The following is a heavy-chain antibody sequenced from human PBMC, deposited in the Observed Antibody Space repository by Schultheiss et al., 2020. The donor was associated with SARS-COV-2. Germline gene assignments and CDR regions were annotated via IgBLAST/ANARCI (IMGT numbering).Heavy chain of an antibody. CDR3: ASDQGLLWFGEDAFDI. V-gene: IGHV4-39*07. CDR1: GGSISSSSYY. D-gene: IGHD3-10*01. J-gene: IGHJ3*02. CDR2: IYYSGST. Sequence: SETLSLTCTVSGGSISSSSYYWGWIRQPPGKGLEWIGSIYYSGSTYYNPSLKSRVTISVDTSKNQFSLKLSSVTAADTAVYYCASDQGLLWFGEDAFDIWGQGTMVTVSS.